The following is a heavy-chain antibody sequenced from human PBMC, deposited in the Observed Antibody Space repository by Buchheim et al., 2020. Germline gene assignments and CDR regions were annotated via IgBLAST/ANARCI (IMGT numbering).Heavy chain of an antibody. V-gene: IGHV3-30*04. CDR1: GFTFSSYA. D-gene: IGHD3-22*01. CDR2: ISYDGSNK. J-gene: IGHJ4*02. CDR3: ASAPYDSSGYYWSFDY. Sequence: QVQLVESGGGVVQPGRSLRLSCAASGFTFSSYAMHWVRQAPGKGLEWVAVISYDGSNKYYADSVKGRFTISRDNSKNTLYLQMNSLRAEDTAVYYCASAPYDSSGYYWSFDYWGQGTL.